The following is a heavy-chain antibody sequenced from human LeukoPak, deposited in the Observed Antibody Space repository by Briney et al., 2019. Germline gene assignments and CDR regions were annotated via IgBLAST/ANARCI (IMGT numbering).Heavy chain of an antibody. CDR3: TAGRAYSLLDF. V-gene: IGHV1-24*01. D-gene: IGHD5-18*01. CDR2: FDLVHGDT. Sequence: ASVKVSCKVSGYRFTELSRHWVRQAPGKGLEWLGGFDLVHGDTIYVQKFQGRVTMTEDTSTDTSYMELSSLGSEDTAVYFCTAGRAYSLLDFWGQGTLVIVSS. CDR1: GYRFTELS. J-gene: IGHJ4*02.